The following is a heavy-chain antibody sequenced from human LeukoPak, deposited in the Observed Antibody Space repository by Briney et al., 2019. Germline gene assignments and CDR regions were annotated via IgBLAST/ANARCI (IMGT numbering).Heavy chain of an antibody. V-gene: IGHV1-69*04. J-gene: IGHJ4*02. CDR1: GGTFSSSA. D-gene: IGHD1-26*01. CDR2: IIPLFGIA. CDR3: ARVEGLGATTVGFDY. Sequence: SVKVSCKASGGTFSSSAISWVRQAPGQGLEWMGRIIPLFGIANYAQKFRGRVTITADKSTSTGYMELSSLRSEDTAVYYCARVEGLGATTVGFDYWGQGTLVTVSS.